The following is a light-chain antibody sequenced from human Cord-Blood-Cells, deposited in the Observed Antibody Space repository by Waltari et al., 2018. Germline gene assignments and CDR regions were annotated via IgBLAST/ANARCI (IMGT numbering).Light chain of an antibody. CDR3: SSYTSSSTLEV. Sequence: QSALPQPASVSGSPGQSITISCTGTSSDVGGYNYVSWYQQHPGKAPKLMIYDVSNRPSGVSNRFSGSKSGNTASLTISVLQAEDEADYYCSSYTSSSTLEVFGTGTKVTVL. V-gene: IGLV2-14*01. J-gene: IGLJ1*01. CDR1: SSDVGGYNY. CDR2: DVS.